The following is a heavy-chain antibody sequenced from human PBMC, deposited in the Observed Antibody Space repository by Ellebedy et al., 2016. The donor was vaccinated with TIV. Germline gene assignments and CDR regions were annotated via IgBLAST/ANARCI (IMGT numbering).Heavy chain of an antibody. J-gene: IGHJ2*01. CDR1: GYTLNTYG. V-gene: IGHV1-18*04. CDR2: ISAYNGNT. D-gene: IGHD4-23*01. Sequence: AASVKVSCKASGYTLNTYGITWVRQAPGQGLEWMGWISAYNGNTNYAQKLQGRVTMTTDTSTSTAYMELRSLRSDDTAVYYCAREPRTSTVGPPRARYFDLWGRGTLVTVSS. CDR3: AREPRTSTVGPPRARYFDL.